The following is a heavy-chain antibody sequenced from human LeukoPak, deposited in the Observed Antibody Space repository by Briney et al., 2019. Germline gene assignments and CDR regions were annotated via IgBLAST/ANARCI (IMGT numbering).Heavy chain of an antibody. D-gene: IGHD4-17*01. CDR3: ARGGDYPFGDY. V-gene: IGHV3-73*01. CDR2: IRSKANSYTT. CDR1: GFTFSGSA. Sequence: PGGSLRLSCAASGFTFSGSAMHWVRQAPGKGLEWVGHIRSKANSYTTEYGASLEGRFTISRDDSKNTAYLQMDSLKAEDTAVYYCARGGDYPFGDYWGQGTLVTVSS. J-gene: IGHJ4*02.